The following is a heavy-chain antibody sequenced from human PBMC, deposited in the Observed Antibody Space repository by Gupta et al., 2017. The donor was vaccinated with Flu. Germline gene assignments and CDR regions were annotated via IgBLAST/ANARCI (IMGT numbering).Heavy chain of an antibody. CDR3: AKDITGGSSGYSYFDY. D-gene: IGHD3-3*01. CDR2: ISWNSGSI. CDR1: GFTFDDYA. V-gene: IGHV3-9*01. J-gene: IGHJ4*02. Sequence: EVQLVESGGGLVQPGRSLRLSCAASGFTFDDYAMHWVRQAPGKGLEWVSGISWNSGSIGYADSVKGRFTISRDNAKNSLYLQMNSLRAEDTALYYCAKDITGGSSGYSYFDYWGQGTLVTVSS.